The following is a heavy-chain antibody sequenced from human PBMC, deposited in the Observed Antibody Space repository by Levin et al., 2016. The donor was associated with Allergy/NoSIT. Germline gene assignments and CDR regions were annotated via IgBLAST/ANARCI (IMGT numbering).Heavy chain of an antibody. CDR3: ARDRVVPAATVVSGWGFDY. J-gene: IGHJ4*02. Sequence: GGSLRLSCAASGFTFSSYSMNWVRQAPGKGLEWVSYISSSSTIYYADSVKGRFTISRDNAKNSLYLQMNSLRDEDTAVYYCARDRVVPAATVVSGWGFDYWGQGTLVTVSS. CDR1: GFTFSSYS. D-gene: IGHD2-2*01. CDR2: ISSSSTI. V-gene: IGHV3-48*02.